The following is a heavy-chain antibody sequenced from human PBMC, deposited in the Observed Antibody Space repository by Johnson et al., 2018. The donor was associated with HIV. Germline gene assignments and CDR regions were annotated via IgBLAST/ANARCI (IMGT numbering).Heavy chain of an antibody. J-gene: IGHJ3*02. CDR3: EKVAVATAAGGVALDI. CDR1: RFTFDDYA. D-gene: IGHD6-13*01. CDR2: INWDGDST. Sequence: VQLVESGGVVVQPGGSLRLSCETSRFTFDDYAMHWVRQAPGKGLEWVSLINWDGDSTYYADSVKGRFTISRDNSKNSLHLQMNSLRVEDTAVYYCEKVAVATAAGGVALDIWGPGTMVTVS. V-gene: IGHV3-43D*03.